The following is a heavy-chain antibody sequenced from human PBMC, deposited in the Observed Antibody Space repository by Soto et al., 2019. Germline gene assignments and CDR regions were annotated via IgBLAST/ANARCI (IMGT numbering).Heavy chain of an antibody. CDR3: AKGLRPLYYHYMDV. CDR1: GFTFSSYS. CDR2: ISSSSSYI. Sequence: GGSLRLSCAASGFTFSSYSMNWVRQAPGKGLEWVSSISSSSSYIYYADSVKGRFTISRDNSKNTLYLQMNSLRAEDTAVYYCAKGLRPLYYHYMDVWGKGTTVTVSS. D-gene: IGHD4-17*01. J-gene: IGHJ6*03. V-gene: IGHV3-21*01.